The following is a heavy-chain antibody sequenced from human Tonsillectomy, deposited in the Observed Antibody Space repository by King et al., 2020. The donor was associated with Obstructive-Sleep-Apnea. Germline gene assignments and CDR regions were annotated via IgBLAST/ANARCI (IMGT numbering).Heavy chain of an antibody. CDR2: ISSSSSTI. D-gene: IGHD6-13*01. CDR3: AREMRYSIPHDAFDI. V-gene: IGHV3-48*04. J-gene: IGHJ3*02. CDR1: GFTFSSYS. Sequence: VQLVESGGGLVQPGGSLRLSCAASGFTFSSYSMNWVRQAPGKGLEWVSYISSSSSTIYYADSVKGRFTISRDNAKNSLYLQMNSLRAEDTAVYYCAREMRYSIPHDAFDIWGQGTMVTVSS.